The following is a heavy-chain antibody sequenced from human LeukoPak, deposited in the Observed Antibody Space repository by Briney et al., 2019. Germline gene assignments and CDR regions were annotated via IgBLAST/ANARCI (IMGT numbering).Heavy chain of an antibody. CDR3: ATLKKRLVTNWFDP. V-gene: IGHV1-8*01. J-gene: IGHJ5*02. Sequence: GASVKVSCKASGYTFTSYDINWVRQATGQGLEWMGWMNPNSGNTGYAQKFQGRVTMTRNTSISTAYMELSSLRSEDTAVYYCATLKKRLVTNWFDPWGQGTLVTVSS. CDR1: GYTFTSYD. D-gene: IGHD6-19*01. CDR2: MNPNSGNT.